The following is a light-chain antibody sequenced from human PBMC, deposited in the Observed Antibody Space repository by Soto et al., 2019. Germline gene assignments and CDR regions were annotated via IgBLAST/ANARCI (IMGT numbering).Light chain of an antibody. CDR3: QQYNSYSQT. CDR1: QSINNY. CDR2: AAS. J-gene: IGKJ1*01. Sequence: DIQLTQSPSFLSASVGDRVTITCRASQSINNYLNWYQHKAGKAPTLLIYAASTLRSGVPSRFSGSGSGTEFTLTISSPQPDDFATYYCQQYNSYSQTFGQGTKVDIK. V-gene: IGKV1-9*01.